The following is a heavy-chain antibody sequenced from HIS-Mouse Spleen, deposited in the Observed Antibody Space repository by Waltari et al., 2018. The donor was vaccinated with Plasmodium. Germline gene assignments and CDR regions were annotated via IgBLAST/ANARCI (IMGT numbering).Heavy chain of an antibody. V-gene: IGHV4-34*01. J-gene: IGHJ4*02. CDR3: ARGPGYSSGWYYFDY. CDR1: GGSFSGYY. Sequence: QVQLQQWGAGLLKPSETLSLTCAVYGGSFSGYYWSWIRQPPGKGLEWIGEINHSGSTNNNPSLKSRVTISVDTSKNQVSLKLSSVTAADTAVYYCARGPGYSSGWYYFDYWGQGTLVTVSS. D-gene: IGHD6-19*01. CDR2: INHSGST.